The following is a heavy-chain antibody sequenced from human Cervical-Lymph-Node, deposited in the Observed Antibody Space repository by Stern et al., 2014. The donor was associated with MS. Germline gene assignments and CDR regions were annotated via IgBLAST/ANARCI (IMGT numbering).Heavy chain of an antibody. CDR2: IYRGDSDT. CDR3: ARLASPGVGMDV. CDR1: GYSFTSYW. D-gene: IGHD2-8*01. V-gene: IGHV5-51*01. Sequence: EVQLVESGAEVKKPGESLKISCKGSGYSFTSYWIGWVRPMPGQGLEWMGYIYRGDSDTRYSPPFQGEVPISADKPISPAYRQWSSLKASDTSMYNCARLASPGVGMDVWGQGTTVTVSS. J-gene: IGHJ6*02.